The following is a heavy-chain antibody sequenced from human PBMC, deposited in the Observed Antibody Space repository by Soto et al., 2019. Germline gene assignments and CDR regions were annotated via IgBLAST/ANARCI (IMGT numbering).Heavy chain of an antibody. CDR2: ISWDGGST. Sequence: HPGGSLRLSCAASGFTFDDYTMHWVRQAPGKGLEWVSLISWDGGSTYYADSVKGRFTISRDNSKNSLYLQMNSLRTEDTALYYCAKDINAKITYYDFWSGPRGDYYYGMDVWGQGTTVTVSS. CDR3: AKDINAKITYYDFWSGPRGDYYYGMDV. J-gene: IGHJ6*02. V-gene: IGHV3-43*01. D-gene: IGHD3-3*01. CDR1: GFTFDDYT.